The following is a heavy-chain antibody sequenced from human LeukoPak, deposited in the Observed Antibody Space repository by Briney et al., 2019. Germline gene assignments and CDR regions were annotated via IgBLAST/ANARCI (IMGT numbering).Heavy chain of an antibody. CDR1: GFTVSSNY. D-gene: IGHD3-22*01. CDR2: IYSGGST. CDR3: ATNDYYDSSGYYFDY. V-gene: IGHV3-53*01. J-gene: IGHJ4*02. Sequence: PGGSLRLSCAASGFTVSSNYMSWVRQAPGKGLEWVSVIYSGGSTYYADSVKGRFTIPRDNSKNTLYLQMNSLRAEDTAVYYCATNDYYDSSGYYFDYWGQGTLVTVSS.